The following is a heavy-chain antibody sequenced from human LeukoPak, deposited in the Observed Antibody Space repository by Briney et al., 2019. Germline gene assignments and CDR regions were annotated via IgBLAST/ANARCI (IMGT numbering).Heavy chain of an antibody. CDR2: IYTSGST. D-gene: IGHD2/OR15-2a*01. CDR1: GGSISSGSYY. CDR3: ARDTFRHSSFDL. J-gene: IGHJ2*01. Sequence: SSQTLSLTCTVSGGSISSGSYYWSWIRQPAGKGLEWIGRIYTSGSTNYNPSLKSRVTISVDTSKNQFSLKLSSVTAADTAVYYCARDTFRHSSFDLWGRGTLVTVSS. V-gene: IGHV4-61*02.